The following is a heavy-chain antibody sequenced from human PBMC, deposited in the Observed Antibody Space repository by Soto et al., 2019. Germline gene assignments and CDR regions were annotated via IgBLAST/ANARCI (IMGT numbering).Heavy chain of an antibody. Sequence: QVQLVESGGGLVKPGGSLRLSCAASGFTFSDSYMSWIRQASGKGLEWVSYISSSSSDTNYADSLKGRFTISRNKANNSLYLKMNSLRAEDTAVYCCASAPRFDYWGQGTLVTVSS. CDR1: GFTFSDSY. J-gene: IGHJ4*02. CDR2: ISSSSSDT. CDR3: ASAPRFDY. V-gene: IGHV3-11*05.